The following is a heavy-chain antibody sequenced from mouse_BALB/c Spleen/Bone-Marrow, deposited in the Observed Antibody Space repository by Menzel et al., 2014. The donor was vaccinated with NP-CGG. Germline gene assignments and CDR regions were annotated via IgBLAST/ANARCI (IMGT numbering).Heavy chain of an antibody. Sequence: VQLQQSGPELVKPGASVKVSCKASGYAFTSYNMYWVKQSHGKSLEWIGHIDPFNGGTSYNQKFKGKATLTVDKSASTAYMHLNSLTSEDSAVYYCAREDYGKGFAYWGQGTLDTVSA. D-gene: IGHD2-1*01. V-gene: IGHV1S135*01. CDR1: GYAFTSYN. CDR3: AREDYGKGFAY. CDR2: IDPFNGGT. J-gene: IGHJ3*01.